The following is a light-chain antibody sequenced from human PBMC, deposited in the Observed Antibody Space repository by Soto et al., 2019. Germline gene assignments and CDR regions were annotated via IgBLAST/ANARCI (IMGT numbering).Light chain of an antibody. J-gene: IGKJ1*01. CDR3: QQYISYST. CDR2: DAS. CDR1: QSIGTW. Sequence: IQMTHSPSTLSASVGDRVTITFWASQSIGTWLAWYQQKPGKAPRLLIYDASTLKSGVPSRFSGSGSGTEFTLTISSLQPDDFATYYCQQYISYSTFGQGTKVAI. V-gene: IGKV1-5*01.